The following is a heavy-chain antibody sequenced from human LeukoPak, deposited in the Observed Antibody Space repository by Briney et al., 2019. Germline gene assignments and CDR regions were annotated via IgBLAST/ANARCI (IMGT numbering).Heavy chain of an antibody. V-gene: IGHV1-2*02. CDR1: GYTFTDYY. J-gene: IGHJ4*02. D-gene: IGHD2-2*01. CDR2: INPKSGGR. Sequence: VSVTVSFKASGYTFTDYYMHWVRQAPGQGLEWMGWINPKSGGRSYAQRFQGRVTMTRDTSISTAYMELSRLRSDDTAVYYCATGERLVPAAMWFDYWGQGTLVTVSS. CDR3: ATGERLVPAAMWFDY.